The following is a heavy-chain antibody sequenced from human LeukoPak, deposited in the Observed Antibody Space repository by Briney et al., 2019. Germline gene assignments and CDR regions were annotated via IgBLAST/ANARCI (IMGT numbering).Heavy chain of an antibody. CDR2: TYYRSKWYH. CDR1: GDSVSSNSAA. V-gene: IGHV6-1*01. D-gene: IGHD2-2*01. CDR3: ARGGIGYCSSSSCYFDY. J-gene: IGHJ4*02. Sequence: SQTLSLTCAISGDSVSSNSAAWNWIRQSPSRGLEWLGRTYYRSKWYHDYAVSVKSRVTINPDTSKNQFSLQLSSVIPEDTAMYYCARGGIGYCSSSSCYFDYWGRGTLVTVSS.